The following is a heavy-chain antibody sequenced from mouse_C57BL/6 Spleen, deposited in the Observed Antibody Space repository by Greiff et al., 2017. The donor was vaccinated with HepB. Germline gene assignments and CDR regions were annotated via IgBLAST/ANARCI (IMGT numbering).Heavy chain of an antibody. J-gene: IGHJ3*01. Sequence: QVQLQQPGAELVRPGSSVKLSCKASGYTFTSYWMHWVKQRPIQGLEWIGNIDPSDSETHYNQKFKDKATLTVDKSSSTAYMQLSSLTSEDSAVYYCARAPYDGYPFAYWGQGTLVTVSA. CDR3: ARAPYDGYPFAY. CDR1: GYTFTSYW. CDR2: IDPSDSET. V-gene: IGHV1-52*01. D-gene: IGHD2-3*01.